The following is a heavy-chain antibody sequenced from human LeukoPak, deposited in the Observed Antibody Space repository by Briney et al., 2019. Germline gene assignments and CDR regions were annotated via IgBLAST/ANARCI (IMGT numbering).Heavy chain of an antibody. CDR3: AGSHIAVAGRFDY. V-gene: IGHV3-30*04. CDR2: ISYDGSNK. D-gene: IGHD6-19*01. Sequence: GRSLRLSCAASGFTFSSYAMHWVRQAPGKGLEWVAVISYDGSNKYYADSVKGRFTISRDNSKNTLYLQMNSLRAEDTAVYYCAGSHIAVAGRFDYWGQGTLVTVSS. J-gene: IGHJ4*02. CDR1: GFTFSSYA.